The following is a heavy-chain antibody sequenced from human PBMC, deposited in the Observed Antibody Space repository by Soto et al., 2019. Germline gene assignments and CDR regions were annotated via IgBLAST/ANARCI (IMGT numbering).Heavy chain of an antibody. Sequence: PSETLSLTCAVYGGSFSGYYWSWIRQPPGKGLEWIGEINHSGSTNYNPSLKSRVTISVDTSKNQFSLKLSSVTAADTAVYYCARGFRGYSYGLTLFDYWGQGTLVTVSS. CDR3: ARGFRGYSYGLTLFDY. CDR2: INHSGST. CDR1: GGSFSGYY. V-gene: IGHV4-34*01. J-gene: IGHJ4*02. D-gene: IGHD5-18*01.